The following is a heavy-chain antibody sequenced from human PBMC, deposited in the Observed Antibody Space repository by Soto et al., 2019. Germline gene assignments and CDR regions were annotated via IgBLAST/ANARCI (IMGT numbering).Heavy chain of an antibody. CDR1: GYTFTSYA. CDR2: INAGNGNT. V-gene: IGHV1-3*01. Sequence: ASVKVSCKASGYTFTSYAMHLVRQAPGQRLEWMGWINAGNGNTKYSQKFQGRVTITRDTSASTAYMELSSLRSEDTAVYYCASGLIDGSGSYFPYYYGMDVWGQGTTVTVSS. CDR3: ASGLIDGSGSYFPYYYGMDV. J-gene: IGHJ6*02. D-gene: IGHD3-10*01.